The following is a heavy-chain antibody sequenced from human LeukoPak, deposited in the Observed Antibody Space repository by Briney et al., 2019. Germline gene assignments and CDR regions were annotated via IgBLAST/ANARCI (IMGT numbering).Heavy chain of an antibody. D-gene: IGHD5-18*01. CDR2: IYYSGST. V-gene: IGHV4-59*01. Sequence: SETLSLTCTVSGGSISSYYWSWIRQPPGKGLEWIGYIYYSGSTHYNPSLKSRVTISVDTSKNQFSLKLSSVTAADTAVYYCGRTEESGYSYRYFGYYYYMDVWGKGTTVTVSS. CDR3: GRTEESGYSYRYFGYYYYMDV. J-gene: IGHJ6*03. CDR1: GGSISSYY.